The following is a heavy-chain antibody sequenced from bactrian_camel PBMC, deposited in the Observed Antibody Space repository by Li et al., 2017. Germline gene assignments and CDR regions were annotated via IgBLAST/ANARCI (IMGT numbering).Heavy chain of an antibody. V-gene: IGHV3S1*01. CDR1: GFIYSGFC. J-gene: IGHJ7*01. CDR2: IYTNDDTT. Sequence: HVQLVESGGGSVQAGESLTLTCEVSGFIYSGFCMGWFRQVPGKEREGLASIYTNDDTTYYADPVKGRFTISRDNAKNMVYLRMDSLRSEDTARYYCVSESMDYWGNGTQVTVS.